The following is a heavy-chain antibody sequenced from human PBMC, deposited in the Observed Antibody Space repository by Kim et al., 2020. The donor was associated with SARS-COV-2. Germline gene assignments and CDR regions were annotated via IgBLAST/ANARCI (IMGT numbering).Heavy chain of an antibody. J-gene: IGHJ4*02. CDR2: GGT. Sequence: GGTNYAQTFQGGVTMTRDPSISTVYLELTSLRSDDTAVYYCARSSLLDFDYWGQGTLVTVSS. D-gene: IGHD3-16*02. CDR3: ARSSLLDFDY. V-gene: IGHV1-2*02.